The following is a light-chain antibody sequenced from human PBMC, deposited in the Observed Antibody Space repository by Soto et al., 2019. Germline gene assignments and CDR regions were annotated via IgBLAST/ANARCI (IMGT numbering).Light chain of an antibody. CDR2: GVT. Sequence: QSVLTQPRSVSGSPGQSVTISCTGTSSDVGGYNYVSWYQQHPGKAPKLMIYGVTNRPSGVSNRFSGSKTGNTASLTISGLQAEDEADYYCFSHRSGDSHVFGTGTKLTVL. V-gene: IGLV2-11*01. J-gene: IGLJ1*01. CDR3: FSHRSGDSHV. CDR1: SSDVGGYNY.